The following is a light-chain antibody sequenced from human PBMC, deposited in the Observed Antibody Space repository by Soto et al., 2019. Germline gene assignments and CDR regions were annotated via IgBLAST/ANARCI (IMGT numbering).Light chain of an antibody. V-gene: IGKV1-5*01. J-gene: IGKJ1*01. CDR1: QSMNDW. Sequence: DIQMTQSPSTLSASVGGRVTISCRASQSMNDWLAWYQQKPGKAPKVLIYDASSLQSGVPSRFSGSGSGTEVTLTIDSLQPDDVSTYYCLRYNAFSQTFGQGTKVEI. CDR2: DAS. CDR3: LRYNAFSQT.